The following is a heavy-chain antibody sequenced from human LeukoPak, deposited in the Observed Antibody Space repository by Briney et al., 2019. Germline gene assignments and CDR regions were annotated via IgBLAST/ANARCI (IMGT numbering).Heavy chain of an antibody. Sequence: ASVKVSCKASGYTFTGYYIHWVRQAPGQGLEWMGWINPDSGGTNYAQKFQGRVTMTRDTSISTAYMELSRLRSDDTAVYYCARVDCSSTSCYANFDYWGQGTLVTVSS. J-gene: IGHJ4*02. V-gene: IGHV1-2*02. CDR3: ARVDCSSTSCYANFDY. D-gene: IGHD2-2*01. CDR1: GYTFTGYY. CDR2: INPDSGGT.